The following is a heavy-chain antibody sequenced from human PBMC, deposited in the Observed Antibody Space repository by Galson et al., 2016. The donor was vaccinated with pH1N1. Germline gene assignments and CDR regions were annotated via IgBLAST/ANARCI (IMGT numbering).Heavy chain of an antibody. CDR3: AKSSHPWAQFDS. J-gene: IGHJ4*02. CDR2: IITMFGTS. Sequence: SVKVSCKAFGGSFISWVRQAPGQGLEWMGGIITMFGTSNYAQKFQGSVTITTDESRSTAYMEFRSVRFEDTAVYFCAKSSHPWAQFDSWGQGILVTVSS. V-gene: IGHV1-69*05. CDR1: GGSF.